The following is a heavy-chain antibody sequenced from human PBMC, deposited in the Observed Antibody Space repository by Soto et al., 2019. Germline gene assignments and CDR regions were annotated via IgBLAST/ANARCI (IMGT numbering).Heavy chain of an antibody. CDR2: IDWDDDK. CDR3: ARSDSSGYLDY. Sequence: SGPTLVNPTQTLPVTCTFSGFSLSTSGMRVSWIRQPPGKALEWLARIDWDDDKFYRTSLKTRLTISKDTSKNQVVLTMTNMDPVDTATYYCARSDSSGYLDYWGQGTLVTVS. J-gene: IGHJ4*02. V-gene: IGHV2-70*04. D-gene: IGHD3-22*01. CDR1: GFSLSTSGMR.